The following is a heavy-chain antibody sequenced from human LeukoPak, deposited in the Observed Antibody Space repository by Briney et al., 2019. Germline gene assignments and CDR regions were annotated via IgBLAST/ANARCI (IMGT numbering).Heavy chain of an antibody. V-gene: IGHV3-53*01. CDR2: IYSGGST. J-gene: IGHJ4*02. CDR3: ARGGGPMYCSGGSCYFDY. CDR1: GFTVSSNY. Sequence: PGGSLRLSCAASGFTVSSNYMSWVRQAPGKGLEWVSVIYSGGSTYYADSVKGRFTISRDNSKNTLYLQMNSLRAEDTAVYYCARGGGPMYCSGGSCYFDYWGQGTLVTVSS. D-gene: IGHD2-15*01.